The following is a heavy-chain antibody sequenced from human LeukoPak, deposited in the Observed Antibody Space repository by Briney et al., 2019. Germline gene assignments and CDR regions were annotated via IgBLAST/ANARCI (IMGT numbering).Heavy chain of an antibody. CDR3: ARGVEGFDY. CDR2: LYQSGST. V-gene: IGHV4-30-2*01. CDR1: GGSISSGGYS. Sequence: SETLSLTCAVSGGSISSGGYSWSWIRQPPGKGLEWIGYLYQSGSTYYNPSLKSRVTVSVDRSKNQFSLELSSVTAADTAVYYCARGVEGFDYWGQGTLVTVSS. J-gene: IGHJ4*02.